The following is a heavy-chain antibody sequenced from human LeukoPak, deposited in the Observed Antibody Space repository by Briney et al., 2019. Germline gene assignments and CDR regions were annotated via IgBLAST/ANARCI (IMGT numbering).Heavy chain of an antibody. Sequence: GGSLRLSCAVSGFTFSSYWMHWVRQAPGKGLVWVSRIKTDGSSTSYADSVKGRFTISRDNAKNTLYLQMNSLRAEDTAVYYCARAWSGHGAFDIWGQGTMVTVSS. D-gene: IGHD2-15*01. CDR2: IKTDGSST. V-gene: IGHV3-74*01. CDR1: GFTFSSYW. J-gene: IGHJ3*02. CDR3: ARAWSGHGAFDI.